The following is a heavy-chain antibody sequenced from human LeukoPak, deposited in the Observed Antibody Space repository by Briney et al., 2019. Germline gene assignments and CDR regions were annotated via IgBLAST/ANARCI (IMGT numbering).Heavy chain of an antibody. CDR3: TRPCAGDCTDNY. CDR2: IRSKANNYAT. V-gene: IGHV3-73*01. CDR1: GFIFSDSA. J-gene: IGHJ4*02. Sequence: GGSLRLSCAASGFIFSDSAMHWVRQASGKGLEWVGRIRSKANNYATTYAASVKGRFTISRDDSKNTAYLQMNSLKIEDTAVYYSTRPCAGDCTDNYWGQGTLVTVSS. D-gene: IGHD2-21*02.